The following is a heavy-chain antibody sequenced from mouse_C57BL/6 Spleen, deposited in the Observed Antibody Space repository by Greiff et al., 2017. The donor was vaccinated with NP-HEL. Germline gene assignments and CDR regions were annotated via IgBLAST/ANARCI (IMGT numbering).Heavy chain of an antibody. CDR2: IRSKSNNYAT. D-gene: IGHD2-5*01. CDR1: GFSFNTYA. J-gene: IGHJ4*01. V-gene: IGHV10-1*01. CDR3: VRHPDYYSNYNYAMDY. Sequence: EVKLMESGGGLVQPKGSLKLSCAASGFSFNTYAMNWVRQAPGKGLEWVARIRSKSNNYATYYADSVKDRFTISRDDSESMLYLQMNNLKTEDTAMYYCVRHPDYYSNYNYAMDYWGQGTSVTVSS.